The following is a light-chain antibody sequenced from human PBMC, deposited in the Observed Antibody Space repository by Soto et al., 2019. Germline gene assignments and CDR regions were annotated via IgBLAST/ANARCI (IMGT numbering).Light chain of an antibody. CDR3: LQGTHWPLT. CDR2: KVC. J-gene: IGKJ4*01. Sequence: DVVMTQSPLSLPVSLGQPASISCRSSQSLVSSDGETSLNWFQQRPGPSPRRLIYKVCNWDSVVPDRFSGSGSGTDFTLKISRLEAEDVGVYYWLQGTHWPLTFGGGTNVGIK. V-gene: IGKV2D-30*01. CDR1: QSLVSSDGETS.